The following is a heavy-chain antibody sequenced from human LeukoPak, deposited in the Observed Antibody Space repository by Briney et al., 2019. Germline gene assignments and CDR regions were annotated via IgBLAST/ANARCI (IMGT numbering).Heavy chain of an antibody. CDR1: GGTFSSYA. V-gene: IGHV1-69*04. J-gene: IGHJ5*02. CDR3: ARELIAVAVRGFDP. Sequence: GASVKVSCKASGGTFSSYAISWVRQAPGQGLEWMGRIIPILGIANYAQKFQGRVTITADKSTSTAYMELSSLRSEDTAVYYCARELIAVAVRGFDPWGQGTLVTVSS. CDR2: IIPILGIA. D-gene: IGHD6-19*01.